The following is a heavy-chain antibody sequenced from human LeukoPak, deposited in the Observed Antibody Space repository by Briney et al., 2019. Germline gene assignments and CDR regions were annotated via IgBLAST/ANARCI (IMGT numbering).Heavy chain of an antibody. Sequence: GGSRRLSWAASGFTFSSYAMHWVRQAPGKGLEWVAVISYDGSNKYYADSVKGRFTISRDNSKNTLYLQMNSLRAEDTAVYYCARVNRAYYYMDVWGKGTTVTVSS. V-gene: IGHV3-30*01. CDR1: GFTFSSYA. CDR2: ISYDGSNK. D-gene: IGHD2/OR15-2a*01. J-gene: IGHJ6*03. CDR3: ARVNRAYYYMDV.